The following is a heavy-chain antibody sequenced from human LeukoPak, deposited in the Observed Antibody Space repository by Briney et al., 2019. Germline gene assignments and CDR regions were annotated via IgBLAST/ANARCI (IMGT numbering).Heavy chain of an antibody. CDR3: ARGAYCSCSRCPGAFDI. Sequence: GRSLRLSCAASGFTFSSYAMYWVPQAPGKGLEWVAVIWYDGSNKYYADSVKGRFTISRDHSKTTLYVQMKSLRAQASAVYYCARGAYCSCSRCPGAFDIWGQGTMVTVSS. CDR1: GFTFSSYA. CDR2: IWYDGSNK. J-gene: IGHJ3*02. D-gene: IGHD2-15*01. V-gene: IGHV3-33*01.